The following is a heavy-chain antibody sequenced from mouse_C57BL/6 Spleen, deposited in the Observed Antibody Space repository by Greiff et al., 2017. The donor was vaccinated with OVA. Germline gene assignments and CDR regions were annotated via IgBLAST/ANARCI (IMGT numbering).Heavy chain of an antibody. D-gene: IGHD1-1*01. CDR1: GFNIKNTY. J-gene: IGHJ2*01. CDR2: IDPANGNT. Sequence: VQLQQSVAELVRPGASVKLSCTASGFNIKNTYMYWVKQRPEQGLEWIGRIDPANGNTKYAPKFQGKATITADTSSNTAYLQLSSLTSEDTAIYYCARWGLTTVVATDDWGQGTTLTVSS. V-gene: IGHV14-3*01. CDR3: ARWGLTTVVATDD.